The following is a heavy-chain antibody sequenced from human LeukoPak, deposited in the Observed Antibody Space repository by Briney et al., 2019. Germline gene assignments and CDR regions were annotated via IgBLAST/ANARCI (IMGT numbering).Heavy chain of an antibody. CDR1: GFGFSRYA. D-gene: IGHD4/OR15-4a*01. Sequence: GGSLRLSCAASGFGFSRYAMTWVRQAPGKGLEGVSLITESGHSTYYTKSVKGRFTISRDNSKNTLYLQMNSLGVEDTALYFCAKGFACAEDRCYGLDSWGQGILVIVSS. V-gene: IGHV3-23*01. J-gene: IGHJ4*02. CDR3: AKGFACAEDRCYGLDS. CDR2: ITESGHST.